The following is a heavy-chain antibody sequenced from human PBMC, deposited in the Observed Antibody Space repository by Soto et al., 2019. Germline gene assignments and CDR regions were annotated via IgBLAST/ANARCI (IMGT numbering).Heavy chain of an antibody. V-gene: IGHV4-31*03. CDR1: GGAISSNGYY. CDR3: ARLRIATNNYKWFDP. Sequence: SETLSLTCTVSGGAISSNGYYWSWIRQHPGKGLEWIGYIYYSGSTYYTPSLKSRVTISLDTSKKHFSLKLSSVTAADTAFYYCARLRIATNNYKWFDPWGQGTLVTVSS. J-gene: IGHJ5*02. CDR2: IYYSGST. D-gene: IGHD2-21*01.